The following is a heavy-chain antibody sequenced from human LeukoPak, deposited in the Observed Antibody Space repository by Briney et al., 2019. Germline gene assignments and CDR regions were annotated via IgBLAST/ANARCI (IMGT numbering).Heavy chain of an antibody. CDR2: ISAYNGNA. J-gene: IGHJ3*02. CDR1: GYTFTNYG. D-gene: IGHD6-13*01. CDR3: ARDQAVRLLQTSSTYFKHVFAI. V-gene: IGHV1-18*01. Sequence: ASVKISCKTSGYTFTNYGISWVRQAPGLGLEWMGWISAYNGNANYAQKVQGRVTMTTDTSTSTAYMELRSLRFDDTAVYYCARDQAVRLLQTSSTYFKHVFAIWGQGSMVTVSS.